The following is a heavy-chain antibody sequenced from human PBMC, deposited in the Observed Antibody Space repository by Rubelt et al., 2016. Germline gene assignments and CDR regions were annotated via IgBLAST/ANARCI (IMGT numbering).Heavy chain of an antibody. V-gene: IGHV4-31*02. Sequence: VQLVESGGGLVQPGGSLRLSCAASGFTFSSYGMHWIRQHPGKGLEWVGYIYYSGSTFYNPSLKSRLTMSVDTSKNQFSLNLSSVTAADTAVYYCARDPTVWGQGTLVTVSS. CDR1: GFTFSSYG. CDR3: ARDPTV. CDR2: IYYSGST. D-gene: IGHD4-11*01. J-gene: IGHJ4*02.